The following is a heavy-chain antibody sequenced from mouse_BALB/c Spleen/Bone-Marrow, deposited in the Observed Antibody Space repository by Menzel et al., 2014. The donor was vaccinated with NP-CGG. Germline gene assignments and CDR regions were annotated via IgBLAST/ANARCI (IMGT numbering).Heavy chain of an antibody. J-gene: IGHJ3*01. CDR2: INPDSRTI. V-gene: IGHV4-1*02. CDR1: GFDFSRYW. D-gene: IGHD2-4*01. Sequence: EVKVVESGGGLVQPGRSLKLSCAASGFDFSRYWMSWVRQAPGKGLEWIGEINPDSRTINYSPSLKDKFIISRDNTKNTLYLQMSKVRSEDTALYYCARLYDYGWFAYWGQGTLVTVSS. CDR3: ARLYDYGWFAY.